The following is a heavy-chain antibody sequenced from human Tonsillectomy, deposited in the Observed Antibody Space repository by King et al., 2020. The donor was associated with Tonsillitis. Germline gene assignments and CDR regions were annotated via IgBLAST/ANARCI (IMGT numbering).Heavy chain of an antibody. Sequence: QFTLKESGPTLVKPTQTLTLTCTFSGFSVNTSGVGVGWIRQPPGKALEWLALIYWDDNKRYSPSLRSRLSIRKETSKNHVVLTLTNMDSVDTATYYCAHTLAGHNWFDSWGQGTLVTVSS. CDR1: GFSVNTSGVG. CDR3: AHTLAGHNWFDS. V-gene: IGHV2-5*02. J-gene: IGHJ5*01. D-gene: IGHD3-16*01. CDR2: IYWDDNK.